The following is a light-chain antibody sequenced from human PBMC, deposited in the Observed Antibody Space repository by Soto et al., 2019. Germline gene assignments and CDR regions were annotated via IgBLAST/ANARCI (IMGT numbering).Light chain of an antibody. V-gene: IGKV1-39*01. Sequence: DLEMTQSPPSLSASVGDRVTITCRARQSIYHYLNWYQKKPGTAPKLLVYAADRLQSWVPSRFSGSGSGTDFTLTITNLQPADFATYYCQQSYSSPRTFGQGTELEIK. CDR2: AAD. CDR3: QQSYSSPRT. J-gene: IGKJ2*02. CDR1: QSIYHY.